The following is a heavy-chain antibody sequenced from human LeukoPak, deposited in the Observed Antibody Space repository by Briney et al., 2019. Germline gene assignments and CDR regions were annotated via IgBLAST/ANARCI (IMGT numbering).Heavy chain of an antibody. Sequence: AGGSLRLSCAVSGFTFSNFWMSWVRQAPGRGLEWVANIHPEGNEKYHVESVKGRFTISRDNAKNSLFLQMNGLRVEDTAVYYCARDLREPAVSYYMDVWGKGTTVTVSS. CDR2: IHPEGNEK. J-gene: IGHJ6*03. CDR3: ARDLREPAVSYYMDV. CDR1: GFTFSNFW. V-gene: IGHV3-7*01. D-gene: IGHD2-2*01.